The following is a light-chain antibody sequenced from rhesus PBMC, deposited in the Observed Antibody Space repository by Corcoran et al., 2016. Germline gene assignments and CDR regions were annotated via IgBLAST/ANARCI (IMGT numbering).Light chain of an antibody. J-gene: IGKJ3*01. V-gene: IGKV1-74*01. CDR1: ENVNNY. CDR2: KAS. Sequence: DIQLTQSPSSLSASVGDRVTITCRASENVNNYLNWYQQRPGKAPKLLIYKASTLQSGVTSRFSGSGSGTDYTFTISSLQPEDVATYYCQHGNGTPCTFGPGTKLEIK. CDR3: QHGNGTPCT.